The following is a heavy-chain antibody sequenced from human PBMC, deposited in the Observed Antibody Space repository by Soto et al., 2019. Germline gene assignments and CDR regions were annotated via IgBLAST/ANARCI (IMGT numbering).Heavy chain of an antibody. Sequence: PSETLSLTCTVSGGSISRSNYYWGWIRQPPVMGLLLFASFYYCGSTDYTPSLMIRVTISVDTSKNQFSLKLSSVTAADTAVYYCARHTPAISISDHWGQGILVTVSS. CDR2: FYYCGST. J-gene: IGHJ4*02. D-gene: IGHD2-15*01. CDR1: GGSISRSNYY. V-gene: IGHV4-39*01. CDR3: ARHTPAISISDH.